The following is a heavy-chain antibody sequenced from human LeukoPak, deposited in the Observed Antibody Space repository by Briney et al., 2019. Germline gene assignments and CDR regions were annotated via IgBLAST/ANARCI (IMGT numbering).Heavy chain of an antibody. V-gene: IGHV4-34*01. CDR3: ARPIDCSATTCSSPFDY. J-gene: IGHJ4*02. D-gene: IGHD2-2*01. Sequence: SETLSLTCAVYGGSFRGYYWSWIRQPPGKALEWIGEINHSGSTNHNPSLKSRVTISIHTSKNQFSLKLRSVTAADTAVYYCARPIDCSATTCSSPFDYWGQGSLVTVSA. CDR2: INHSGST. CDR1: GGSFRGYY.